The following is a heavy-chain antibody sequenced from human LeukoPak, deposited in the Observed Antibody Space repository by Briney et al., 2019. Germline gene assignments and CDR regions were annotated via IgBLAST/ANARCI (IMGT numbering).Heavy chain of an antibody. CDR3: ARRYCSSTSCYGGGWFDP. CDR1: GGSFSGYY. J-gene: IGHJ5*02. CDR2: INHSGST. D-gene: IGHD2-2*01. V-gene: IGHV4-34*01. Sequence: PSETLSLTCAVYGGSFSGYYWSWIRQPPGKGLEWIGEINHSGSTNYNPSLKSRVTISVDTSKNQFSLKLSSVTAADTAVYYCARRYCSSTSCYGGGWFDPWGQGTLVTVSS.